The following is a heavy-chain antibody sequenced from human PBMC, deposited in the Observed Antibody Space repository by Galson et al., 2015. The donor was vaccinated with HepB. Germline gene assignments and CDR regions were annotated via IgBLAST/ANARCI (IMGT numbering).Heavy chain of an antibody. V-gene: IGHV3-23*01. D-gene: IGHD1-26*01. CDR2: ISSSGGTT. J-gene: IGHJ4*02. CDR1: GFTFTIYG. Sequence: SLRLSCAASGFTFTIYGMSWVRQAPGQGLEWVSGISSSGGTTYYADSVKGRFTISRDNSKNTLFLEVKTLRADDTAVYYCAKDMSHMGATRFDYWGQGTLVTVSS. CDR3: AKDMSHMGATRFDY.